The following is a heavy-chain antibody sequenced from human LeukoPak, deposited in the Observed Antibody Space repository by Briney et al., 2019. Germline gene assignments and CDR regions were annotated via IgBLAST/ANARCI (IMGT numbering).Heavy chain of an antibody. J-gene: IGHJ4*02. CDR2: INSGGSSA. CDR3: AKECKDRSVYCFTY. Sequence: GGSLRLSCAGSGFTFSSHAMSWVRQAPGKGLEWVSGINSGGSSAYYADPVRGRFTISRDNSKSALFLQMNSLRAEDTAIYYWAKECKDRSVYCFTYWGKGALVA. D-gene: IGHD3-22*01. CDR1: GFTFSSHA. V-gene: IGHV3-23*01.